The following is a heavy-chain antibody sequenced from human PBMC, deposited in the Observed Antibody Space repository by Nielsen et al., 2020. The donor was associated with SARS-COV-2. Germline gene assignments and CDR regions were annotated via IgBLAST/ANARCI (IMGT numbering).Heavy chain of an antibody. CDR1: GFTFSSYG. CDR3: AKDKLPWFGESNEGYYYYGMDV. Sequence: GESLKISCAASGFTFSSYGMHWVRQAPGKGLEWVAVISYDGSNKYYADSVKGRFTISRDNSKNTLYLQMNSLRAEDTAVYYCAKDKLPWFGESNEGYYYYGMDVWGQGTTVTVSS. D-gene: IGHD3-10*01. V-gene: IGHV3-30*18. CDR2: ISYDGSNK. J-gene: IGHJ6*02.